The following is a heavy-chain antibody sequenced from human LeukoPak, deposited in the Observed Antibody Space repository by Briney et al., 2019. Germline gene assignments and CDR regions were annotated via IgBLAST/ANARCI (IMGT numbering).Heavy chain of an antibody. D-gene: IGHD6-19*01. J-gene: IGHJ4*02. CDR2: IRYDGSNK. CDR1: GFTFSSYG. Sequence: PGGSLRLSCAASGFTFSSYGTHWVRQAPGKGLEWVAFIRYDGSNKYYADSVKGRFTISRDNSKNTLYLQMNSLRAEDTAVYYCAKAGSSGWYGDYWGQGTLVTVSS. CDR3: AKAGSSGWYGDY. V-gene: IGHV3-30*02.